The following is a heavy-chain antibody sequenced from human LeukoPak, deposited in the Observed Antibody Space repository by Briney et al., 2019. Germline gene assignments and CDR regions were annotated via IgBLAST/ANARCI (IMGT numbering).Heavy chain of an antibody. V-gene: IGHV4-59*01. D-gene: IGHD5-18*01. CDR3: VRAGVGYSYGTSLDY. J-gene: IGHJ4*02. Sequence: SETLSLTCTVSGGSISSYYWSWIRQPPGKGLEWIGYIYYSGSTNYNPSLKSRVTISVDTSKNQFSLKLSSVTAADTAVYYCVRAGVGYSYGTSLDYWGQGTLVTVSS. CDR1: GGSISSYY. CDR2: IYYSGST.